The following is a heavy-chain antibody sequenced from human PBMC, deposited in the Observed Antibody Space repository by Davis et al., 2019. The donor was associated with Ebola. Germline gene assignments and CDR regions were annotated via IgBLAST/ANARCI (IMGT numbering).Heavy chain of an antibody. D-gene: IGHD4-17*01. Sequence: SETLSLTCTVSGGSISSSSYYWGWIRQPPGKGLEWIGSIYYSGSTYYNPSLKSRVTISVDTSKNQFSLKLSSVTAADTAVYYCARVTTVTLMGFDYWGQGTLVTVSS. V-gene: IGHV4-39*07. CDR3: ARVTTVTLMGFDY. J-gene: IGHJ4*02. CDR2: IYYSGST. CDR1: GGSISSSSYY.